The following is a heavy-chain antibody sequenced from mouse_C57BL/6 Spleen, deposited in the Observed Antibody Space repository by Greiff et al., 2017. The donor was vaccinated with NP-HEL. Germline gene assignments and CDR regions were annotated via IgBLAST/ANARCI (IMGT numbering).Heavy chain of an antibody. CDR2: IYPGDGGT. J-gene: IGHJ2*01. CDR1: GYAFSSSW. D-gene: IGHD1-1*01. V-gene: IGHV1-82*01. CDR3: ERSNDYGDSFDY. Sequence: QVQLQQSGPELVKPGASVKISCKASGYAFSSSWMNWVKQMPGKGLEWIGRIYPGDGGTNYHEKFKGKATLTTDKSSSTAYMQLSSLTSEDSAVYFCERSNDYGDSFDYWGQGTTLTVSS.